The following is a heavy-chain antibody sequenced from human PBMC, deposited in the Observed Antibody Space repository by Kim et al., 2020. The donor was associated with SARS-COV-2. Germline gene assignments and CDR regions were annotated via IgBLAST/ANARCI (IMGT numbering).Heavy chain of an antibody. Sequence: KRRVTMSVDTSKNQFSLKLSSVTAADTAVYYCARGIAAPLFYRNNYGMDVWGQGTTVTVSS. D-gene: IGHD6-13*01. V-gene: IGHV4-4*06. J-gene: IGHJ6*02. CDR3: ARGIAAPLFYRNNYGMDV.